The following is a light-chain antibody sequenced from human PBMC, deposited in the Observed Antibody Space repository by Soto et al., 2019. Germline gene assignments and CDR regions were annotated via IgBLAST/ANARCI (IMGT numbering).Light chain of an antibody. CDR2: DAS. CDR3: QQYDSSPLT. Sequence: EIELTQSPGTLSLSPGERATLSCRASQSVSSSYLAWYQQKPGQAPSLLIYDASSRATGIPDRFSGSGSGTDFTLTISRLQPEDFAVYYCQQYDSSPLTFGEGTKVDIK. CDR1: QSVSSSY. J-gene: IGKJ4*01. V-gene: IGKV3-20*01.